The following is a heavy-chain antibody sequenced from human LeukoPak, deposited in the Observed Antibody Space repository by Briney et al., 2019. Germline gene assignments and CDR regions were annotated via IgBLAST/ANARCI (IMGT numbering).Heavy chain of an antibody. Sequence: GGSLRLSCAASGFTFSSYDMHWVRQAPEKGLVWVSHINSDGSWTSYADSVKGRFTISKDNAKNTVYLQMNSLRAEDTAVYCCVSFYETYWGRGTPDTVSS. D-gene: IGHD2/OR15-2a*01. CDR2: INSDGSWT. J-gene: IGHJ4*02. CDR3: VSFYETY. V-gene: IGHV3-74*01. CDR1: GFTFSSYD.